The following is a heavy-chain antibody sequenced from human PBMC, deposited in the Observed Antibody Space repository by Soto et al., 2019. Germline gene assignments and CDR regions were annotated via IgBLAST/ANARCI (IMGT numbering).Heavy chain of an antibody. CDR1: GYTFTSYD. V-gene: IGHV1-8*01. Sequence: QVQLVQSGAEVKKPGASVKVSCKASGYTFTSYDINWVRQATGQGLEWMGWMNPNSANTGYAQKFQGRVTMTRNTSITTAYMALSSLRSEVTSVYYCASEGVRGMDLWGQGTTVTVSS. CDR3: ASEGVRGMDL. J-gene: IGHJ6*02. D-gene: IGHD3-16*01. CDR2: MNPNSANT.